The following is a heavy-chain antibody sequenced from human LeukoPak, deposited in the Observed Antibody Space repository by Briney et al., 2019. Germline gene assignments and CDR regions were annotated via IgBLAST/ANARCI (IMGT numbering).Heavy chain of an antibody. D-gene: IGHD2-15*01. CDR1: GGSVNSGTYY. CDR2: IYYSGST. Sequence: PSETLSLTCPVSGGSVNSGTYYWSWIRQPPGKGLEWIGYIYYSGSTSYNPSLKSRVTISIDTSRNQFSLKLSSVTAADTAVYYCATLGYCSGGSCYWGSWFDPWGQGTLVTVSS. J-gene: IGHJ5*02. CDR3: ATLGYCSGGSCYWGSWFDP. V-gene: IGHV4-61*01.